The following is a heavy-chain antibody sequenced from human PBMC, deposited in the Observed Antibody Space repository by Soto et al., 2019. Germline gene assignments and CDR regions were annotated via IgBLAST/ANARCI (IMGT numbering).Heavy chain of an antibody. D-gene: IGHD2-15*01. J-gene: IGHJ4*02. CDR1: GASLSSISYY. Sequence: SETLSLTCTVSGASLSSISYYWGWIRQPPGKGLEWVGSIFFTGNIYYNPSLKSRVTISVDTSRNQFSLMVNSVTAADTAVYYCASRHCSVGSCYSPGFDSWGQGALVTVSS. V-gene: IGHV4-39*01. CDR2: IFFTGNI. CDR3: ASRHCSVGSCYSPGFDS.